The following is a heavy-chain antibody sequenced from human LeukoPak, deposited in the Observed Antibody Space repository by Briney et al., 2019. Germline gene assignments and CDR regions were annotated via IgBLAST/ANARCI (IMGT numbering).Heavy chain of an antibody. Sequence: PGGSLRLSCAASGFTFSDYSMNWVRQAPGKGLEWVSSISAGSNYIYYGDSVKGRFTISRDNAKNSLYLQMSSLRAEDTAVYYCASSSTRGAAGTYYWGQGTLVTVSS. CDR1: GFTFSDYS. V-gene: IGHV3-21*01. CDR3: ASSSTRGAAGTYY. J-gene: IGHJ4*02. D-gene: IGHD6-13*01. CDR2: ISAGSNYI.